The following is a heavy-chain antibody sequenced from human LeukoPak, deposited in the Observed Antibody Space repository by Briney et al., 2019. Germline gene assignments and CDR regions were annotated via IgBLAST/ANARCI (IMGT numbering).Heavy chain of an antibody. CDR1: GGTFSSYA. Sequence: RRASVKVSCTASGGTFSSYAISWVRQAPGQGLEWMGRIIPILGIANYAQKFQGRVTITADKSTSTAYMELSSLRSEDTAVYYCARVTMVRDLDYGMDVWGQGTTVTVSS. CDR3: ARVTMVRDLDYGMDV. J-gene: IGHJ6*02. D-gene: IGHD3-10*01. CDR2: IIPILGIA. V-gene: IGHV1-69*04.